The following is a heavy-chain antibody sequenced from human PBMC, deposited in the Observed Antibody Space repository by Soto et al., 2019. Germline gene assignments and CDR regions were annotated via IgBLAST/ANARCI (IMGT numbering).Heavy chain of an antibody. V-gene: IGHV3-30*18. Sequence: QSGGSLRLSCAASGFTFSSYGMHWVRQAPGKGLEWVAVISYDGSNKYYADSVKGRFTISRDNSKNTLYLQMNSLRAEDTAVYYCAKDSVDTAMGNGMDVWGQGTTVTVSS. CDR2: ISYDGSNK. D-gene: IGHD5-18*01. CDR1: GFTFSSYG. J-gene: IGHJ6*02. CDR3: AKDSVDTAMGNGMDV.